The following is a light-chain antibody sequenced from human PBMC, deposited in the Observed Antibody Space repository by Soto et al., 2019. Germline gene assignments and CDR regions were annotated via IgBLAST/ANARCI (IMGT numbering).Light chain of an antibody. Sequence: AIQMTQSRASLSASVGDRVTITCRASQDIRNDLGWYQHKPGKAPELLIYSASSLQSGVPSRFSGRGSGTDFTLTISSLQPEDFATYYCLQDYIYPWTFGQGTTVEIK. CDR2: SAS. V-gene: IGKV1-6*01. CDR1: QDIRND. J-gene: IGKJ1*01. CDR3: LQDYIYPWT.